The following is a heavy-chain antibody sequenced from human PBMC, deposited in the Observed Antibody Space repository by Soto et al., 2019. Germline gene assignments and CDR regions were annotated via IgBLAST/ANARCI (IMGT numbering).Heavy chain of an antibody. V-gene: IGHV1-24*01. CDR2: FDPEDGET. CDR1: GYTLTELS. J-gene: IGHJ4*02. D-gene: IGHD6-13*01. Sequence: ASVKVSCKVSGYTLTELSMHWVRQAPGKGLEWMGGFDPEDGETIYAQKFQGRVTMTEDTSTDTAYMELSSLRSEDTAVYYCATAKEGVIWAPFDYWGQGTLVTVSS. CDR3: ATAKEGVIWAPFDY.